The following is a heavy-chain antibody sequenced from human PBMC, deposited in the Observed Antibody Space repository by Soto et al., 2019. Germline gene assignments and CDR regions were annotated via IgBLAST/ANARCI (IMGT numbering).Heavy chain of an antibody. J-gene: IGHJ4*02. V-gene: IGHV3-15*07. CDR2: IKSKTDGGTT. D-gene: IGHD1-26*01. CDR1: GFTFSNAW. Sequence: GGSLRLSCAASGFTFSNAWMNWVRQAPGKGLEWVGRIKSKTDGGTTDYAAPVKGRFTISRDDSKNTLYLQMNSLKTEDTAVYYCTPTSPRYSGSYHLYYWGQGTLVTVSS. CDR3: TPTSPRYSGSYHLYY.